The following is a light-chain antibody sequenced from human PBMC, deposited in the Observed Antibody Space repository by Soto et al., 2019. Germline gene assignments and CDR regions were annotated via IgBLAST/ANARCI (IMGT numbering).Light chain of an antibody. CDR3: QTWGTGVWV. V-gene: IGLV4-69*01. CDR2: LNSDGSH. J-gene: IGLJ3*02. CDR1: SGHSSYA. Sequence: QLVLTQSPSASASLGASVKLTCTLSSGHSSYAIAWHQQQPEKGPRYLMKLNSDGSHSKGDGIPDRFSGSSSGAERYLTIPGLQSEDEADYYCQTWGTGVWVFGGGTKVTVL.